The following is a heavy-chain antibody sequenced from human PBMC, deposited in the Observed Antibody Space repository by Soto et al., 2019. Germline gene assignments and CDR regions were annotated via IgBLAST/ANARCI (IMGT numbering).Heavy chain of an antibody. Sequence: PSETLSLTCTVSGGSISSYYWSWIRQPPGKGLEWIGYIYYSGSTNYNPSLKSRVTISVDTSKNQFSLKLSSVTAADTAVYYCASLTYDYVWGSYRRYFDYWGQGTLVTVSS. V-gene: IGHV4-59*08. CDR1: GGSISSYY. D-gene: IGHD3-16*02. J-gene: IGHJ4*02. CDR3: ASLTYDYVWGSYRRYFDY. CDR2: IYYSGST.